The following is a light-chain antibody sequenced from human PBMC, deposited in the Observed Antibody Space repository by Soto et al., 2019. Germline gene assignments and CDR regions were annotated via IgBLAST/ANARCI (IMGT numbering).Light chain of an antibody. Sequence: QSVMTRPASVSGSPGQSITMSWTGTNTDVGGYNYVSWYQQHPGKAPKLMIYDVSNRPSGVSNRFSGSKSGNTASLTISGLQAEDEADYYCSSYTSSSTYVFGTGTKVTVL. CDR1: NTDVGGYNY. V-gene: IGLV2-14*01. CDR3: SSYTSSSTYV. CDR2: DVS. J-gene: IGLJ1*01.